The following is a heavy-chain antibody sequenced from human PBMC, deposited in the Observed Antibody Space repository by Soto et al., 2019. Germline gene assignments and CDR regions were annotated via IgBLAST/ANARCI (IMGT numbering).Heavy chain of an antibody. V-gene: IGHV1-69*01. CDR1: GATFSTTG. CDR2: IIPLFGTP. Sequence: QVQLVQSGAEVRKPGSSLRVSCKSSGATFSTTGISWVRQAPGQGLEWMGGIIPLFGTPKYARKFQGSGSITADESTNTVYMELNSLRRDDAAVYYCARASPVICGGDPCYRLDSSFDSWGQGSLVIVSS. J-gene: IGHJ5*01. CDR3: ARASPVICGGDPCYRLDSSFDS. D-gene: IGHD2-21*02.